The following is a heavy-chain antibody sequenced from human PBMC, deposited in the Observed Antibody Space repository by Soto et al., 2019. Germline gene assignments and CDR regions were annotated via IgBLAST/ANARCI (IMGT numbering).Heavy chain of an antibody. J-gene: IGHJ4*02. CDR3: ARPSDYDSSGYYYFDY. CDR2: INPSGGST. D-gene: IGHD3-22*01. Sequence: ASVKVSCKTSGYTFTSDYMHWVRQAPVQGLEWMGIINPSGGSTSYAQKFQGRVTMTRDTSTSTVYMELSSLRSEDTAVYYCARPSDYDSSGYYYFDYWGQGTLVTVSS. V-gene: IGHV1-46*01. CDR1: GYTFTSDY.